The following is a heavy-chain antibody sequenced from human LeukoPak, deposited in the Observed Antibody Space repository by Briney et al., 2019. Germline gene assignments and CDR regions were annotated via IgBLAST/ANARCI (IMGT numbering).Heavy chain of an antibody. CDR3: AGVNYYDSSGYEDWWFDP. CDR2: INHSGST. J-gene: IGHJ5*02. Sequence: SETLSLTCAVYSGSFSGYYWNWIRQPPGKGLEWIGEINHSGSTNYNPSLKSRVTISVDTSKNQFSLKLSSVTAADTAVYYCAGVNYYDSSGYEDWWFDPWGQGTLVTVSS. V-gene: IGHV4-34*01. D-gene: IGHD3-22*01. CDR1: SGSFSGYY.